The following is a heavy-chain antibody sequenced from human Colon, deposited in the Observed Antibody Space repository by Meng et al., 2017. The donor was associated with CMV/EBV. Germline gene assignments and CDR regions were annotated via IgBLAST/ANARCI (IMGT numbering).Heavy chain of an antibody. CDR1: GFTFDDYG. V-gene: IGHV3-20*04. Sequence: GGSLRLSCAASGFTFDDYGMIWVRQAPGKGLEWVSSINYNGGSTGYADSVKGRFTISRDNAKNSLYLQMNSLRAEDTALYYCARGHDYSMTSSCSDWGQGTLVTVSS. J-gene: IGHJ4*02. D-gene: IGHD5-12*01. CDR2: INYNGGST. CDR3: ARGHDYSMTSSCSD.